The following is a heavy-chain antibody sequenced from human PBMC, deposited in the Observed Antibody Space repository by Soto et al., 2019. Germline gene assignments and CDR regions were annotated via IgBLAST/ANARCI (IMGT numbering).Heavy chain of an antibody. CDR3: AKDLFPATYYDYIWNGAFDI. D-gene: IGHD3-16*01. V-gene: IGHV3-9*01. J-gene: IGHJ3*02. CDR1: GFTFDDYA. Sequence: GGSLRLSCAASGFTFDDYAMHWVRQAPGKGLEWVSGISWNSGSIGYADSVKGRFTISRDNAKNSLYLQMNSLRAEDTALYYCAKDLFPATYYDYIWNGAFDIWGQGTMVTVSS. CDR2: ISWNSGSI.